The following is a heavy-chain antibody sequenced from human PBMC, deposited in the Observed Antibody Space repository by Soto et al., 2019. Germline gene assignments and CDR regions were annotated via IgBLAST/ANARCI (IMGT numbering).Heavy chain of an antibody. D-gene: IGHD7-27*01. J-gene: IGHJ4*02. CDR3: TRGGTRTTYWGLFDS. V-gene: IGHV3-74*01. CDR2: ISGDASST. Sequence: EVKVVESGGGLVQPGGSLRLSCAASGVTFSDNWMHWVRQPPGKGPVWVSRISGDASSTSYADSVKGRFTISRDSAKNTVYLQMDSLRVEETAVYYCTRGGTRTTYWGLFDSWGQGTLVTVSS. CDR1: GVTFSDNW.